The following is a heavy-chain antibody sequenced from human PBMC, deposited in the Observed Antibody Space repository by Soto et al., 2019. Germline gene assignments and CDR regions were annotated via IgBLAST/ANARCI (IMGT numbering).Heavy chain of an antibody. V-gene: IGHV1-3*01. Sequence: ASVKVSCKASGYTFTSYAMHWVRQAPGQRLEWMGWINAGNGNTKYSQKFQGRVTITRDTSASTAYMELSRLRSEDTAVYYCARSTSLGNWFDPWGQGTLVTVSS. D-gene: IGHD2-2*01. CDR1: GYTFTSYA. J-gene: IGHJ5*02. CDR3: ARSTSLGNWFDP. CDR2: INAGNGNT.